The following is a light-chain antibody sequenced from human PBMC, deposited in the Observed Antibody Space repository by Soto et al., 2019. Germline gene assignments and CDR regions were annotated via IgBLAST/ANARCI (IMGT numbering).Light chain of an antibody. CDR1: SGHSSYA. V-gene: IGLV4-69*01. CDR2: INSDGSH. J-gene: IGLJ2*01. Sequence: QSVLTQSPSASASLGASVNLTCTLSSGHSSYAIAWHQQQPEKGPRYLMKINSDGSHSKGDGIPDRFSGSSSGAERYLTISSLQSEDEADYYCQTWVSGIEVFGGGTKLTVL. CDR3: QTWVSGIEV.